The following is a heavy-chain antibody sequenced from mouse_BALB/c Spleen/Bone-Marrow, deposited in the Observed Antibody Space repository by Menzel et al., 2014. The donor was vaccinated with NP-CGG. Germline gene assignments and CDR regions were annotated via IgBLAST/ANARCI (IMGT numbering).Heavy chain of an antibody. J-gene: IGHJ4*01. CDR3: AREATYAMDY. Sequence: VQLKESGAELVKPGASVKLSCTAPGFNIKDTYMHWVKQRPEQGLEWIGRIDPASGNTKSDPKFQGKATITADTSSNTAYLQLSSLTSEDTAVYYCAREATYAMDYWGQGTSATVPS. CDR2: IDPASGNT. V-gene: IGHV14-3*02. D-gene: IGHD3-2*02. CDR1: GFNIKDTY.